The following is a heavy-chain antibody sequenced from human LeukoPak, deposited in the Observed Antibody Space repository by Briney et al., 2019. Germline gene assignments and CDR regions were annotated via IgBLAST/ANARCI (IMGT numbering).Heavy chain of an antibody. Sequence: RASGKVSCKASGFALTTYNIVWLRQAPGQGLEWVGWVTAFNENTHYSRKVQGRVTMTRDRSTDTAYVELRSLRFDDTAVYYCARNSYGYKFSMDVWGKGTSVTISS. CDR3: ARNSYGYKFSMDV. J-gene: IGHJ6*03. V-gene: IGHV1-18*01. D-gene: IGHD5-18*01. CDR2: VTAFNENT. CDR1: GFALTTYN.